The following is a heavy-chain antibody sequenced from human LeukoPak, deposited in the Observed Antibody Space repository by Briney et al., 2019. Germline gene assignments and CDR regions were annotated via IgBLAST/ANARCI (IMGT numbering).Heavy chain of an antibody. CDR2: IYTDGST. Sequence: GGSLRLSCVDPGFAGSSRNMNWVRQAPGKGLEWVSAIYTDGSTFYADSVKVRFTVSRDHSKNTLYLQMNSLRAEDTAVYYCARTTTVLEWFGGTEPWGQGTLVTVSS. D-gene: IGHD3-10*01. J-gene: IGHJ5*02. CDR3: ARTTTVLEWFGGTEP. V-gene: IGHV3-66*01. CDR1: GFAGSSRN.